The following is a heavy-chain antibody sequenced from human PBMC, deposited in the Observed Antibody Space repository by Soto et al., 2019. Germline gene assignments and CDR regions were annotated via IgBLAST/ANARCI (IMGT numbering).Heavy chain of an antibody. V-gene: IGHV4-39*01. CDR3: ATSGDRYYYYGMDV. Sequence: SETLSLTCTVSGGSISSTSYYWGWIRQPPGKGLEWIGSIYYSGSTYYNPSLKSRVTISVDTSKNQFSLKLSSVTAADTAVYYCATSGDRYYYYGMDVWGQGTTVTVSS. CDR2: IYYSGST. J-gene: IGHJ6*02. CDR1: GGSISSTSYY. D-gene: IGHD3-10*01.